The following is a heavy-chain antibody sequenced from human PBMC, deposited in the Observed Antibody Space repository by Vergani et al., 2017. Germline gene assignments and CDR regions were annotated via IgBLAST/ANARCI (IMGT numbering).Heavy chain of an antibody. CDR3: AGTVTTWAWFDP. J-gene: IGHJ5*02. CDR1: GGSISSSSYY. V-gene: IGHV4-39*01. Sequence: QLQLQESGPGLVKPSETLSLTCTVSGGSISSSSYYWGWIRQPPGKGLEWIGSIYYSGSTYYNPSLKRRVTISVDTSKNQFSLKLSSVTAADTAVYYCAGTVTTWAWFDPWGQGTLVTVSS. CDR2: IYYSGST. D-gene: IGHD4-17*01.